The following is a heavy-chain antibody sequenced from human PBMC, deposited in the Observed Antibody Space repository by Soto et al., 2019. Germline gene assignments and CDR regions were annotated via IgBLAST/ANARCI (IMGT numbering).Heavy chain of an antibody. V-gene: IGHV1-18*01. Sequence: QVQLVQSGAEVKKPGASVKVSCKASGYSFISYGISWVRQAHGQGLEWMGWISVYNGKTNYAQKLQGRVTMTTDTSTSTAYMEVRSLRSDDTAVYYCARFRWDDYGESFDYWGQGTLVTVSS. J-gene: IGHJ4*02. CDR2: ISVYNGKT. D-gene: IGHD4-17*01. CDR3: ARFRWDDYGESFDY. CDR1: GYSFISYG.